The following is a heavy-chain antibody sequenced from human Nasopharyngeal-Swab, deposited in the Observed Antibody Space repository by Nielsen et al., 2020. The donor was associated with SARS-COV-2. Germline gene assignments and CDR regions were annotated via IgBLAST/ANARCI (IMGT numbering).Heavy chain of an antibody. Sequence: GESLKISCAASGFTFSSYAMSWVRQTPGKGLEWVSAITGSGGRTYYADSVKGRFTISRDNSKNTLYLQMNSLRAEDTAIYYCANLWFGEPSGYYYSYAMDVWGQGTTGTVSS. CDR3: ANLWFGEPSGYYYSYAMDV. D-gene: IGHD3-10*01. CDR1: GFTFSSYA. CDR2: ITGSGGRT. V-gene: IGHV3-23*01. J-gene: IGHJ6*02.